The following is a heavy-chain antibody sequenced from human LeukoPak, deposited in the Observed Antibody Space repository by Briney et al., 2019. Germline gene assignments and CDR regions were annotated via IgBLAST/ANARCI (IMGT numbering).Heavy chain of an antibody. Sequence: PGGSLRLSCAASGFTFSSYAMHWVRQAPGKGLEYVSAISSNGGSTYYANSVQGRFTISRDNSKNTLYLQMGSLRAEDMAVYYCARALAVAGREPDAFDIWGQGTMVTVSS. CDR2: ISSNGGST. CDR1: GFTFSSYA. CDR3: ARALAVAGREPDAFDI. V-gene: IGHV3-64*01. D-gene: IGHD6-19*01. J-gene: IGHJ3*02.